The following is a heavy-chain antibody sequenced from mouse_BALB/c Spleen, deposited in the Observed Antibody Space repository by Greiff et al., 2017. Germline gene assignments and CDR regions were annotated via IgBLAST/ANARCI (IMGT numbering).Heavy chain of an antibody. CDR2: ISSGGSYT. J-gene: IGHJ2*01. Sequence: EVKLVESGGGLVKPGGSLKLSCAASGFTFSSYAMSWVRQTPEKRLEWVATISSGGSYTYYPDSVKGRFTISRDNAKNTLYLQMSSLRSEDTAMYYCARLAPYYFDYWGQGTTLTVSS. V-gene: IGHV5-9-3*01. CDR1: GFTFSSYA. CDR3: ARLAPYYFDY.